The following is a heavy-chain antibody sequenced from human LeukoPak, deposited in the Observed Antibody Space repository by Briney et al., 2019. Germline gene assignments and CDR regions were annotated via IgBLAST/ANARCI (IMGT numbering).Heavy chain of an antibody. Sequence: PGGSLRLSCAASGFTFSSYGMHWVRQAPGKGLEWVAFIRYDGSNKYYADSVKGRFTISRDDSKNTLYLQMNSLRAEDTAVYYCAKDLVRFLEWLLSLSFDYWGQGTLVTVSS. D-gene: IGHD3-3*01. CDR3: AKDLVRFLEWLLSLSFDY. J-gene: IGHJ4*02. V-gene: IGHV3-30*02. CDR2: IRYDGSNK. CDR1: GFTFSSYG.